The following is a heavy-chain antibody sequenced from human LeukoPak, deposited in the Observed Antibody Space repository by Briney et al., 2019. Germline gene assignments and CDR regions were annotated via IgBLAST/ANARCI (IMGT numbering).Heavy chain of an antibody. D-gene: IGHD3-10*01. CDR3: ARGRYYGSGTYYLDAAY. CDR1: GGTFNNYA. Sequence: GSSVKVSCKASGGTFNNYAINWVRQAPGQGLEWMGRIIPILGVPDYAQRFQGRVTITADISTTTAYMELSSLRSEDTAVYYCARGRYYGSGTYYLDAAYWGQGTLVTVPS. V-gene: IGHV1-69*04. J-gene: IGHJ4*02. CDR2: IIPILGVP.